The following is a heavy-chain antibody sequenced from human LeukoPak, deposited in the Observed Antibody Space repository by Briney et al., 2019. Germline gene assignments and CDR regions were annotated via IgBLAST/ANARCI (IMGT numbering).Heavy chain of an antibody. CDR1: GVSISSGSYY. CDR3: ARGGVAAAGSWFDP. CDR2: IYTSGST. Sequence: PSQTLSLTCTVSGVSISSGSYYWSWIRQPAGKGLEWIGRIYTSGSTNYNPSLKSRVTISVDTSKNQFSLKLSSVTAADTAVYYCARGGVAAAGSWFDPWGQGTLVTVSS. V-gene: IGHV4-61*02. J-gene: IGHJ5*02. D-gene: IGHD6-13*01.